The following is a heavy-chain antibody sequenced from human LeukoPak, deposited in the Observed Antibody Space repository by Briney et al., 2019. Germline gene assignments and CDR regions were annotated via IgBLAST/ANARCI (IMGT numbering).Heavy chain of an antibody. Sequence: ASVKVSCKASGYTFTGYYMHWVRQAPGQGLEWMGWIDPNSGGTNYAQKFQGRVTMTRDTSISTAYMELSRLRSDDTAVYYRARTDRTITMVRGGDLDYWGQGTLVTVSS. CDR1: GYTFTGYY. V-gene: IGHV1-2*02. CDR2: IDPNSGGT. D-gene: IGHD3-10*01. J-gene: IGHJ4*02. CDR3: ARTDRTITMVRGGDLDY.